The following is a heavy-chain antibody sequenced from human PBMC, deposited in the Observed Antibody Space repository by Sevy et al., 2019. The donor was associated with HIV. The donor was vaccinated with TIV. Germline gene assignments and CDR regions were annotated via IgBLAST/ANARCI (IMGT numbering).Heavy chain of an antibody. CDR3: AREGCTKPHDY. J-gene: IGHJ4*02. D-gene: IGHD2-8*01. CDR1: GFTFSKYS. Sequence: GGSLRLSCEASGFTFSKYSMSWVRQAPGKGLEWVSTFSFGCGRINYADSVKGRFTISRDDSKNTLYLQMNGLGAEDTAVYYCAREGCTKPHDYWGQGTLVTVS. V-gene: IGHV3-23*01. CDR2: FSFGCGRI.